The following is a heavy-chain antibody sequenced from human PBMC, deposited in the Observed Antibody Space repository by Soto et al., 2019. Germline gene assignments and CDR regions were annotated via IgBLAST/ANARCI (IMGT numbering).Heavy chain of an antibody. J-gene: IGHJ3*02. CDR2: ISGDGGST. V-gene: IGHV3-43*02. CDR3: AKVIRGELLIDAFDI. Sequence: GGSLRLSCAASGFTFDDYAMHWVRQAPGKGLEWVSLISGDGGSTYYADSVKGRFTISRDNSKNSLYLQMNSLRTEDTALYYCAKVIRGELLIDAFDIWGQGTMVTVSS. D-gene: IGHD1-26*01. CDR1: GFTFDDYA.